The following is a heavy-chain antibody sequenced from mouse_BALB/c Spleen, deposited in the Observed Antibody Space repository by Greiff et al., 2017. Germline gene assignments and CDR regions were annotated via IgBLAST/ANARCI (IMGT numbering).Heavy chain of an antibody. Sequence: EVKLVESGPELVKPGASVKISCKASGYSFTGYYMHWVKQSHVKSLEWIGRINPYNGATSYNQNFKDKASLTVDKSSSTAYMELHSLTSEDSAVYYCARGDYAYYYAMDYWGQGTSVTVSS. CDR3: ARGDYAYYYAMDY. V-gene: IGHV1-31*01. J-gene: IGHJ4*01. D-gene: IGHD2-4*01. CDR1: GYSFTGYY. CDR2: INPYNGAT.